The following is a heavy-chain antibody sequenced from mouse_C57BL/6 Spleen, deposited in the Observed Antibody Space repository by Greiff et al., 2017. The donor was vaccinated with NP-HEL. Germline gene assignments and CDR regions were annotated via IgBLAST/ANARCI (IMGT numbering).Heavy chain of an antibody. J-gene: IGHJ2*01. Sequence: VQLQESGAELVKPGASVKISCKASGYAFSSYWMNWVKQRPGKGLEWIGQIYPGDGDTNYNGKFKGKATLTADKSSSTAYMQLSSLTSEDSAVYFCARCGSSLCYFDYWGQGTTLTVSS. CDR2: IYPGDGDT. CDR1: GYAFSSYW. V-gene: IGHV1-80*01. D-gene: IGHD1-1*01. CDR3: ARCGSSLCYFDY.